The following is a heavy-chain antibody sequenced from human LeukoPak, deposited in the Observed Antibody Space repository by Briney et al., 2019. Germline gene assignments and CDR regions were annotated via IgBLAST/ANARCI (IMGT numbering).Heavy chain of an antibody. V-gene: IGHV3-7*03. CDR3: ARDKVVVASRFEY. CDR1: GFTFSTYW. J-gene: IGHJ4*02. D-gene: IGHD2-15*01. Sequence: SGGSLTLSCAGSGFTFSTYWMSWVRQVPGKGLEWMANINEDGKEKNYVDSVRGQFTTSRQNTKNLVYLQLNTLRVENTPVYYGARDKVVVASRFEYCGEGTQVMVSS. CDR2: INEDGKEK.